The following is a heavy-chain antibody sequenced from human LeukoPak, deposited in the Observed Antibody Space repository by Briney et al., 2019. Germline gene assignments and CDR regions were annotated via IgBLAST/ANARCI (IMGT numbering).Heavy chain of an antibody. D-gene: IGHD3-10*01. CDR2: IIPIFGTA. Sequence: ASVKVSCKASGGTFSSYAISWVRQAPGQGLEWMGGIIPIFGTANYAQKFQGRVTITADESTSTAYVELRSLRSDDTAVYYCARHHYYGSGSLLDAFDIWGQGTMVTVSS. CDR3: ARHHYYGSGSLLDAFDI. CDR1: GGTFSSYA. J-gene: IGHJ3*02. V-gene: IGHV1-69*13.